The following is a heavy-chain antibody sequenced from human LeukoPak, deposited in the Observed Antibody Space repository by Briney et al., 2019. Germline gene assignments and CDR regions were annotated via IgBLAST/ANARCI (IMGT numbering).Heavy chain of an antibody. J-gene: IGHJ3*02. CDR3: ARDPGIAAAGWNDAFDI. CDR2: ISYDGSNK. CDR1: GFTFSSYA. D-gene: IGHD6-13*01. V-gene: IGHV3-30*04. Sequence: GGSLTLSCAASGFTFSSYAMHWVRQAPGKGLEWVAVISYDGSNKYYADSVKGRFTISRDNSKNTLYLQMNSLRAEDTAVYYCARDPGIAAAGWNDAFDIWGQGTMVTVSS.